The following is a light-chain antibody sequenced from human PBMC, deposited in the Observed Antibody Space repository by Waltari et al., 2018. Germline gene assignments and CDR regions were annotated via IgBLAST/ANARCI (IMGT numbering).Light chain of an antibody. CDR1: QSVGRS. J-gene: IGKJ1*01. Sequence: EIVLTQSPGTLSLSPGERATLACRASQSVGRSLAWYQQKPGQAPRLLIYDTSRRATDIPDRFSGSGSGTDFSLTISRLEPEDFAVYYCQHYLRLPATFGQGTKVEI. CDR2: DTS. CDR3: QHYLRLPAT. V-gene: IGKV3-20*01.